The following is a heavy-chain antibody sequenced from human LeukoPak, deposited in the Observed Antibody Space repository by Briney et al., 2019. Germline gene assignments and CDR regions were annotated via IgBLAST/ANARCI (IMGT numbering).Heavy chain of an antibody. Sequence: SETLSLTCAVYGGSFSGYYWSWIRQPPGKGLEWIGEINHSGSTNYNPSLKSRVTISVDTSKNQFSLKLSSVTAADTAVYYCARLNDYWGQGTLVTVSS. V-gene: IGHV4-34*01. CDR3: ARLNDY. CDR2: INHSGST. CDR1: GGSFSGYY. J-gene: IGHJ4*02.